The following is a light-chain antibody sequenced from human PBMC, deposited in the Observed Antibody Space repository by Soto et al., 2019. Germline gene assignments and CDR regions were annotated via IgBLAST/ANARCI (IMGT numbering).Light chain of an antibody. Sequence: QAVVTQPPSASGTPGQTVTISCSGSSSNIGSNYVYWYQQFPGTAPKLLIYRNKQRPSGVPDRFSGSKSGTSASLAISGLRSEDEADYYCAAWDDSLSGRVFGGGTKLTVL. J-gene: IGLJ2*01. CDR3: AAWDDSLSGRV. CDR2: RNK. V-gene: IGLV1-47*01. CDR1: SSNIGSNY.